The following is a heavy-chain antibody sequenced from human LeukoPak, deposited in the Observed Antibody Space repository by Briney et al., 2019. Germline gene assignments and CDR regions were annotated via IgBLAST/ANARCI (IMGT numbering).Heavy chain of an antibody. J-gene: IGHJ4*02. D-gene: IGHD3-10*01. Sequence: GGFLRLSCAASGFTFSSYWMSWVRQAPGKGLEWVANIKQDGSEKYYVDSVKGRFTISSDNAKNSLYLQMNSLRAEDTAVYYCARSTSFGEFSAESIDYWGQGTLVTVSS. CDR1: GFTFSSYW. CDR3: ARSTSFGEFSAESIDY. V-gene: IGHV3-7*03. CDR2: IKQDGSEK.